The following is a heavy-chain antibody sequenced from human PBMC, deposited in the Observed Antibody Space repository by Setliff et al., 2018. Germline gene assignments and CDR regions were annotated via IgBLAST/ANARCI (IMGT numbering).Heavy chain of an antibody. CDR2: INPNNGGT. J-gene: IGHJ5*02. D-gene: IGHD3-3*01. Sequence: ASVKVSCKASGYTFTDHYLYWVRQAPGQGLECMGRINPNNGGTNYAQKFQGRVTLTRDTSITTVYMELSTLTSDDTAVYYCVREGLSFGPGCCPNWLDPWGQGTLVTVS. V-gene: IGHV1-2*06. CDR1: GYTFTDHY. CDR3: VREGLSFGPGCCPNWLDP.